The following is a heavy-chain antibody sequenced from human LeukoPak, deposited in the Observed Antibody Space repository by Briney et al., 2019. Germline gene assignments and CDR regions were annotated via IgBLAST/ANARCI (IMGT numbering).Heavy chain of an antibody. D-gene: IGHD3-3*01. CDR1: GYTFTGYY. V-gene: IGHV1-2*02. CDR2: INPNSGGT. Sequence: ASVKVSCKASGYTFTGYYMHWVRQAPGQGLEWMGWINPNSGGTNYAQKFQGRVTMTRDTSISTAYMELSRLRSDDTAVYYCARDHSNDFWSSSGPLYYMDVWGKGTTVTVSS. CDR3: ARDHSNDFWSSSGPLYYMDV. J-gene: IGHJ6*03.